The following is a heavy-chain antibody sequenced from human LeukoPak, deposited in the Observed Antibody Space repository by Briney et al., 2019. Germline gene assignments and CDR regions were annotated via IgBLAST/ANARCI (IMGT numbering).Heavy chain of an antibody. Sequence: GGSLRLSCAASGFTFSSYAMSWVRQAPGKGLEWVSAIGGSGGSTYYADSVKGRFTISRDNSKNTLYLKMNSLRAEDTAVYYCAKARPAAIRGYYFDYWGQGTLVTVSS. D-gene: IGHD2-2*02. J-gene: IGHJ4*02. CDR1: GFTFSSYA. CDR3: AKARPAAIRGYYFDY. V-gene: IGHV3-23*01. CDR2: IGGSGGST.